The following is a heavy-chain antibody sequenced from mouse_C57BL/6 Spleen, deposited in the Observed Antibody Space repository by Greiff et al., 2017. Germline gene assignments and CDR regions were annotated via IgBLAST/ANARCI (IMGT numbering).Heavy chain of an antibody. CDR1: GYAFTSYW. CDR2: IHPDDGDT. J-gene: IGHJ3*01. Sequence: VKLMESGAELVKPGASVKLSCKASGYAFTSYWMHWVKQRPGQGLEWIGMIHPDDGDTNYNEKFKGKATLTVDKSSSTAYMQLSSLTSEDSAVYFCAKWGANYAIAYWGQGTLVTVSA. CDR3: AKWGANYAIAY. D-gene: IGHD1-1*01. V-gene: IGHV1-64*01.